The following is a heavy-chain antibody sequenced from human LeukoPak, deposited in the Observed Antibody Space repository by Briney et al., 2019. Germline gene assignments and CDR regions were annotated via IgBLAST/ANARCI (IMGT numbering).Heavy chain of an antibody. CDR1: GFIFSSFE. V-gene: IGHV3-48*03. Sequence: GGSLRLSCAASGFIFSSFEMNWVRKAPGKGLEWVSYISSSGSTKYYADSVKGRFTISRDNAKNSLYLHMNSLRAEDTAVYYCAAVIDYWGQGTLVTVSS. J-gene: IGHJ4*02. CDR2: ISSSGSTK. CDR3: AAVIDY.